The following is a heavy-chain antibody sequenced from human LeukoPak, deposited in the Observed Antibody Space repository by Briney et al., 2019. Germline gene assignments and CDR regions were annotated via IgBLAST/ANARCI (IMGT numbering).Heavy chain of an antibody. D-gene: IGHD7-27*01. J-gene: IGHJ2*01. Sequence: SETLSLTCAVYGGSFRGYYWSWIRQPPGKGLEWIGEIHYTGATNYKPSLKSRVTISGDPSKNQFSLRASSVTAADTAVYYCARGVLGPYYFDLWGRGTLVTVSS. V-gene: IGHV4-34*01. CDR1: GGSFRGYY. CDR2: IHYTGAT. CDR3: ARGVLGPYYFDL.